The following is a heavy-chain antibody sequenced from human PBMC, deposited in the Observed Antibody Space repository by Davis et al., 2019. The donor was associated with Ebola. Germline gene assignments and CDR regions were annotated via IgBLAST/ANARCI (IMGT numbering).Heavy chain of an antibody. V-gene: IGHV7-4-1*02. CDR1: GYTFTSYA. D-gene: IGHD2-15*01. CDR3: ARESAMGGIVVVVAEWAFDI. J-gene: IGHJ3*02. CDR2: INTNTGNP. Sequence: ASVKVSCKASGYTFTSYAMNWVRQAPGQGLEWMGWINTNTGNPTYAQGFTGRFVFSLDTSASTAYLQISSLKAEDTAVYYCARESAMGGIVVVVAEWAFDIWGQGTMVTVSS.